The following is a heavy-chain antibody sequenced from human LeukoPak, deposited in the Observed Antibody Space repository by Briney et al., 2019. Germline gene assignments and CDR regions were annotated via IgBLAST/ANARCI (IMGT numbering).Heavy chain of an antibody. CDR3: ARIRDGYTDAYDI. D-gene: IGHD5-24*01. J-gene: IGHJ3*02. Sequence: ASVKASCKASGYTFTNYYIHWVRQAPGQGLEWMGLINPGGGNTNYAQNFQGRVTMTRDTSASTVYMELSSLRSEDTAIYYCARIRDGYTDAYDIWGQGTVVTVPS. CDR2: INPGGGNT. V-gene: IGHV1-46*01. CDR1: GYTFTNYY.